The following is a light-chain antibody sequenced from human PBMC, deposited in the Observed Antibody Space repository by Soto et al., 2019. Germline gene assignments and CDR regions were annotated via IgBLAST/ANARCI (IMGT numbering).Light chain of an antibody. V-gene: IGKV3-11*01. Sequence: EIVLTQSPATLSLSPGERATLSCRASQSVGTYFAWYQQKPGQAPRLLIYDSSNRATGIPARVSGSGSGTEFTLTISSLEPEDFAVYYCQQRSDWPSTFGGGTKVEIK. CDR2: DSS. J-gene: IGKJ4*01. CDR3: QQRSDWPST. CDR1: QSVGTY.